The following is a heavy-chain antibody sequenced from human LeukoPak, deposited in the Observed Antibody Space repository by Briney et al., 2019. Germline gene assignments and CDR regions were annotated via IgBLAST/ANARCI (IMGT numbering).Heavy chain of an antibody. D-gene: IGHD2-2*01. CDR1: GYTFTSYD. Sequence: GASVKVSCKASGYTFTSYDINWVRQATGQGLEWMGWMNPNSGNTGYAQKFQGRVTMTRNTSISTAYMELSSLRSEDTAVYYCARALGDFSSTSCSYSWFDPWGQGTRVTVSS. CDR2: MNPNSGNT. V-gene: IGHV1-8*01. CDR3: ARALGDFSSTSCSYSWFDP. J-gene: IGHJ5*02.